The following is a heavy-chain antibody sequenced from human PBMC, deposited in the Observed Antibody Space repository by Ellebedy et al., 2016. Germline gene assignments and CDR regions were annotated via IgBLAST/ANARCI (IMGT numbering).Heavy chain of an antibody. CDR3: TRSRGYSYGYGDY. Sequence: GGSLRLSCTASGFTFGDYAMSWFRQAPGKGLEWVGFIRSKAYGGTTEYAASVKGRFTISRDDSKSIASLQMNSLKSEDTVVYYCTRSRGYSYGYGDYWGQGTLVTVSS. D-gene: IGHD5-18*01. CDR1: GFTFGDYA. J-gene: IGHJ4*02. CDR2: IRSKAYGGTT. V-gene: IGHV3-49*03.